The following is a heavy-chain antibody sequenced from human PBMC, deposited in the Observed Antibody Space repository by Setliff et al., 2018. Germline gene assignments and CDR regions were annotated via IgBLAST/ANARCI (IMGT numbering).Heavy chain of an antibody. Sequence: PGGSLRLSCAASRFTFSNYWMSWVRQAPGKGLEWVSYISSSSSTIYYADSVRGRFTISRDISKNTLYLQMNSLRPEDTAVYYCARGGDYCGGECYIPPPDSYWGQGTLVTVSS. CDR1: RFTFSNYW. CDR3: ARGGDYCGGECYIPPPDSY. J-gene: IGHJ4*02. CDR2: ISSSSSTI. D-gene: IGHD2-21*01. V-gene: IGHV3-48*01.